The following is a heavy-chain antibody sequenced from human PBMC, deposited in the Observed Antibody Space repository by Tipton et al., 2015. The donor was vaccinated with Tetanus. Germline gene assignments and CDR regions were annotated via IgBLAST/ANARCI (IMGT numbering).Heavy chain of an antibody. V-gene: IGHV4-59*01. CDR3: ARARRAERLPPDFDY. Sequence: TLSLTCTVSGGSISSYYWSWIRQPPGKGLEWIGYIYYSGSTNYNPSLKSRVTISVDTSKNQFSLKLSSVTAADTAVYYCARARRAERLPPDFDYWGQGTLVTVSS. CDR1: GGSISSYY. CDR2: IYYSGST. J-gene: IGHJ4*02. D-gene: IGHD6-25*01.